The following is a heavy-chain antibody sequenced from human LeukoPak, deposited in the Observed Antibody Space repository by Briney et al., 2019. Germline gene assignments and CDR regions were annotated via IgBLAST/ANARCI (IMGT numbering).Heavy chain of an antibody. CDR2: IYYSGDT. D-gene: IGHD6-13*01. CDR1: GGSISSDSYH. CDR3: AREGAADAFDI. J-gene: IGHJ3*02. V-gene: IGHV4-39*07. Sequence: SETLSLTCTVSGGSISSDSYHWGWIRQPPGKGLEWIGSIYYSGDTNYNPSLKSRVTISVDTSKNQFSLKLSSVTAADTAVYYCAREGAADAFDIWGQGTMVTVSS.